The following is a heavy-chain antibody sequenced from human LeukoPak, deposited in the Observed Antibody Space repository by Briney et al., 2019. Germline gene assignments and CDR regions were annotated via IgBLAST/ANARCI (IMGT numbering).Heavy chain of an antibody. CDR1: GYTFTGYY. Sequence: ASVKVSCKASGYTFTGYYMHWVRQAPGQGLEWMGWINPNSGGTRYAQKFQGRVTMTRDTSINTAYMELSGLRSDDTAVYYCATSYYDYVWGTYRGHYYYMDVWGKGTTVTISS. J-gene: IGHJ6*03. CDR2: INPNSGGT. V-gene: IGHV1-2*02. D-gene: IGHD3-16*02. CDR3: ATSYYDYVWGTYRGHYYYMDV.